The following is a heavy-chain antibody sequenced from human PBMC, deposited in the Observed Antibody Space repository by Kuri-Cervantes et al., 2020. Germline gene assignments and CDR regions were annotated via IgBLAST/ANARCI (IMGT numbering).Heavy chain of an antibody. CDR2: ISWNSGSI. Sequence: SLKISCAASGFTFDDYALHWVRQAPGKGLEWVSGISWNSGSIGYADSVKGRFTISRDNAKNSLYLQMNSLRAEDTAVYYCARDEPDYDILTGSWYAFDIWGQGTMVTVSS. J-gene: IGHJ3*02. CDR3: ARDEPDYDILTGSWYAFDI. V-gene: IGHV3-9*01. D-gene: IGHD3-9*01. CDR1: GFTFDDYA.